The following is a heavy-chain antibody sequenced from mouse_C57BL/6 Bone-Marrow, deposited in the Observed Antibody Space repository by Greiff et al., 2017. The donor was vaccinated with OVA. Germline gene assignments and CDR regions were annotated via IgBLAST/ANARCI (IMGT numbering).Heavy chain of an antibody. J-gene: IGHJ2*01. D-gene: IGHD3-2*02. Sequence: QVQLKQPGAELVKPGASVKLSCKASGYTFTSYWMHWVKQRPGQGLEWIGMIHPNSGSTNYNEKFKSKATLTVDKSSSTAYMQHSSLTSEDSAVYYCAREKAYYFGYWGLGTTLTVSS. CDR1: GYTFTSYW. V-gene: IGHV1-64*01. CDR2: IHPNSGST. CDR3: AREKAYYFGY.